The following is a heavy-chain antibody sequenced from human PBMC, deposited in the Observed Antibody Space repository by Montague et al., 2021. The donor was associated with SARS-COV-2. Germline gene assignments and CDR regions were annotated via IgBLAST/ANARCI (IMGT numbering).Heavy chain of an antibody. CDR3: ASSHCGGDCY. Sequence: SETLSLTCTVSGGSISRYSWTWIRQPPGKGLEWIGYIYNSGSTNYNPSLTSRVTISVATSKNQFSLKLSSVAAADTAVYYCASSHCGGDCYSGQGILVTVSS. D-gene: IGHD2-21*02. CDR1: GGSISRYS. J-gene: IGHJ4*02. CDR2: IYNSGST. V-gene: IGHV4-59*08.